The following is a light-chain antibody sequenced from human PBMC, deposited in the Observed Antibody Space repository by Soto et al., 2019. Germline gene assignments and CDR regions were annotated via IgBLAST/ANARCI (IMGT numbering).Light chain of an antibody. CDR3: QQYNSYPFT. Sequence: DIQMTQSPSTLSGSVGDRVTITCRASQTISSWLAWYQQKPGKAPKLLIYKASTLKSGVPSRFSGSGSGTEFTLTISSLQPDDFATYYCQQYNSYPFTFGPGTKVEIK. V-gene: IGKV1-5*03. CDR2: KAS. J-gene: IGKJ3*01. CDR1: QTISSW.